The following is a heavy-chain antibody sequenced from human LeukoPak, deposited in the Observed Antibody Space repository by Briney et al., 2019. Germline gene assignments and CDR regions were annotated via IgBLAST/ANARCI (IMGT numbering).Heavy chain of an antibody. CDR3: AKTGAFADYGDREYYFDY. CDR2: INSDGSST. Sequence: GGSLRLSSAASGFTFSSYWMHWVRQAPGKGLVWVSRINSDGSSTSYADSVKGRFTISRDNAKNTLYLQMNSLRAEDTAVYYCAKTGAFADYGDREYYFDYWDQGTLVTVSS. J-gene: IGHJ4*02. CDR1: GFTFSSYW. V-gene: IGHV3-74*01. D-gene: IGHD4-17*01.